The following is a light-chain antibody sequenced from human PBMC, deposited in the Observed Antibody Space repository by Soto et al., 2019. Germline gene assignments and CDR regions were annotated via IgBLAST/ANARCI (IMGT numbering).Light chain of an antibody. V-gene: IGKV3-15*01. J-gene: IGKJ4*01. CDR2: AAS. CDR1: QSVRNN. CDR3: QQYNNWPLT. Sequence: IVMTQSPATLSVSPGERATLSCRANQSVRNNLAWYQQKPGQAPRLLIYAASTRATGIPARFSGSGSGTEFTLTIGSLQSEDFAVYFCQQYNNWPLTFGGGTKVEI.